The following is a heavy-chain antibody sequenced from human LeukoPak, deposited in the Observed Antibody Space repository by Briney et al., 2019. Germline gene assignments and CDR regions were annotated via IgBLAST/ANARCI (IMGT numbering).Heavy chain of an antibody. J-gene: IGHJ4*02. V-gene: IGHV1-69*13. CDR1: GGTFSSYA. CDR2: IIPIFGTA. Sequence: SVKVSCKASGGTFSSYAISWVRQAPGQGLEWMGGIIPIFGTANYAQKFQGRVTITADESTSTAYMELSSLRSEDTAVYYCARDRDFWSGYCDFDYWGQGTLVTVSS. CDR3: ARDRDFWSGYCDFDY. D-gene: IGHD3-3*01.